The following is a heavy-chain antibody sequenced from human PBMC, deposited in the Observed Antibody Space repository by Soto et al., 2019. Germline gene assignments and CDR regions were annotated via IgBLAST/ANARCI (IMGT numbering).Heavy chain of an antibody. V-gene: IGHV4-59*08. J-gene: IGHJ3*02. D-gene: IGHD4-17*01. CDR3: ARRGVTTPWAFDI. CDR2: IYYSGST. Sequence: SETLSLTCTVSGGSISSYYWSWIRQPPGKGLEWIGYIYYSGSTNYNPSLKSRVTISVDTSKNQFSLKLSSVTAADTAVYYCARRGVTTPWAFDIWGQGTMVTVSS. CDR1: GGSISSYY.